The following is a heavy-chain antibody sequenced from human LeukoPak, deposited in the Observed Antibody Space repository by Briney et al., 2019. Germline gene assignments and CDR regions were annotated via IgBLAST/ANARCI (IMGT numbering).Heavy chain of an antibody. CDR2: INPNSGGT. CDR1: GYTFTGYY. CDR3: ARDSRGEWELSPGWDFDY. D-gene: IGHD1-26*01. J-gene: IGHJ4*02. Sequence: ASVKVSCKASGYTFTGYYMHWVRQAPGQGLEWMGWINPNSGGTNYAQKFQGRVTMTRDTSISTAYMELSRLRSDDTAVYYCARDSRGEWELSPGWDFDYWGQGTLVTVSS. V-gene: IGHV1-2*02.